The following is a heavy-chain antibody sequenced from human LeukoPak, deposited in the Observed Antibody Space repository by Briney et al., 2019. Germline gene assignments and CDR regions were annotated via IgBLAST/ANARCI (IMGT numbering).Heavy chain of an antibody. V-gene: IGHV3-30*18. J-gene: IGHJ4*02. Sequence: GRSLRLSCAASGFTFSSYGMHWVRQAPGKGLEWVAVISYDGSNKYYADSVKGRFTISRDNSKNTLYLQMNSLGAEDTAVYYCAKDLAVAGKGPTDFDYWGQGTLVTVSS. CDR2: ISYDGSNK. CDR3: AKDLAVAGKGPTDFDY. D-gene: IGHD6-19*01. CDR1: GFTFSSYG.